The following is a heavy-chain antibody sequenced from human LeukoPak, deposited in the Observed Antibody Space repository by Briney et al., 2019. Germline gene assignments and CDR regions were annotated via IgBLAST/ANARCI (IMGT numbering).Heavy chain of an antibody. J-gene: IGHJ4*02. CDR3: AKERNALRFLEWLWDH. CDR1: GYTFTSYG. Sequence: ASVKVSCKASGYTFTSYGISWVRQAPGQGLEWMGWISAYNGNTNYAQKLQGRVTMTTDTSTSTAYMELRSLRSDDTAVYYCAKERNALRFLEWLWDHWGQGTLVTVSS. V-gene: IGHV1-18*01. CDR2: ISAYNGNT. D-gene: IGHD3-3*01.